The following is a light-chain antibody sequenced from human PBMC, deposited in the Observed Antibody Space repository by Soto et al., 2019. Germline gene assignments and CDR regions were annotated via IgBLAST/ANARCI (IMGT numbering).Light chain of an antibody. Sequence: VQITQSPSPPPSSIGDRVTITCLSSQTISSWLEWYQQKPGTATKLLIYMASTLKSGVPSRFSGSGSGKEFTLTSSSLQPDDSATYYCQHYNSYSEAFGQGTKVDIK. CDR2: MAS. CDR3: QHYNSYSEA. V-gene: IGKV1-5*03. J-gene: IGKJ1*01. CDR1: QTISSW.